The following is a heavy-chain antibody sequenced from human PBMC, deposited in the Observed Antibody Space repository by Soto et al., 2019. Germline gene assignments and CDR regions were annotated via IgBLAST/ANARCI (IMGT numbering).Heavy chain of an antibody. J-gene: IGHJ4*02. D-gene: IGHD6-6*01. V-gene: IGHV3-23*01. CDR2: ISGGGRAT. Sequence: GGSLRLSCAASGFTIGSYVMSWVRQAPGKGLEWVSAISGGGRATYHADSVKGRFTISRDNSKNTLYLQMNSLRAEDTALYYCAKGSASARPYFFDYWGLGALVTVSS. CDR1: GFTIGSYV. CDR3: AKGSASARPYFFDY.